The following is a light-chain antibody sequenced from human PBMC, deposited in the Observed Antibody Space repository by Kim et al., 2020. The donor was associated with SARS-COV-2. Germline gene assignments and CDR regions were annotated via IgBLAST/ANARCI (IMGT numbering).Light chain of an antibody. CDR3: QQYDSYPWT. J-gene: IGKJ1*01. CDR1: QSVRTW. CDR2: DAS. V-gene: IGKV1-5*01. Sequence: DIQMTQSPSTLSASVGGRVTITCRASQSVRTWLAWYQQKPGKAPKVLIYDASNLESGVPSRFSGSGSGTEFTLIISSLQPDDFATYDCQQYDSYPWTFGQGTKVDIK.